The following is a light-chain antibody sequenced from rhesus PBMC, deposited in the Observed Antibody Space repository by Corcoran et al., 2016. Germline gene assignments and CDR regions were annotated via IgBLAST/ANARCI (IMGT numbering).Light chain of an antibody. CDR2: KAS. J-gene: IGKJ1*01. CDR1: QSISSW. CDR3: QQYSSSPWT. V-gene: IGKV1-22*01. Sequence: DIQMTQSPSSLSASVGDTVTITCRASQSISSWLAWYQQKPGKAPKLLTYKASSLQSGVPSRFSGSGSGKDFTLPLSSLQSEDFATYYCQQYSSSPWTFGRGTKVEIK.